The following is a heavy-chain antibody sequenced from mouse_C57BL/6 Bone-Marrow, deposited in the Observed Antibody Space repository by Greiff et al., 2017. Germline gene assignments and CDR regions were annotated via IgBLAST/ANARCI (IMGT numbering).Heavy chain of an antibody. CDR3: ARGMGYHYGSSYGY. D-gene: IGHD1-1*01. J-gene: IGHJ2*01. CDR2: IYPRSGNT. Sequence: VKLMESGAELARPGASVKLSCKASGYTFTSYGISWVKQRTGQGLEWIGEIYPRSGNTYYNEKFKGKATLTADKSSSTAYMELRSLTSEDSAVYFCARGMGYHYGSSYGYWGQGTTLTVSS. V-gene: IGHV1-81*01. CDR1: GYTFTSYG.